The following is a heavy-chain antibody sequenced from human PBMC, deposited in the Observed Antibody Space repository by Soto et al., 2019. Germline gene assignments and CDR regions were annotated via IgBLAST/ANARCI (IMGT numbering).Heavy chain of an antibody. Sequence: PGGSLRLSCSASGFTFSSYAMHWVRQAPGKGLEYVSAISRNGGSTYYADSVKGRFTISRDNAKNTLYLQMNSLRAEDTALYYCAKDNSSSWPPEYFQHWGQGTLVTVSS. CDR1: GFTFSSYA. CDR2: ISRNGGST. CDR3: AKDNSSSWPPEYFQH. D-gene: IGHD6-13*01. J-gene: IGHJ1*01. V-gene: IGHV3-64D*08.